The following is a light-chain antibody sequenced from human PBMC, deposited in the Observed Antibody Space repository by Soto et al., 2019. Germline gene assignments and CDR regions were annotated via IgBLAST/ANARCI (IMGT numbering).Light chain of an antibody. Sequence: DLVMTQSPLSLPVTPGEPASISCRSSQSLLHSNGDTFLDWYLQKPGQSPHLLIYLGSIRASGVADRFSGSGSGTDFTLKISRVEAEDVGVYYCMQTLQTQWTFGQGTKVEMK. J-gene: IGKJ1*01. CDR1: QSLLHSNGDTF. CDR3: MQTLQTQWT. CDR2: LGS. V-gene: IGKV2-28*01.